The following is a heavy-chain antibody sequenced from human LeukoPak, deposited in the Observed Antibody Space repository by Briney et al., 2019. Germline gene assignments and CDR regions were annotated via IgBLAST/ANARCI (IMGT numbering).Heavy chain of an antibody. J-gene: IGHJ4*02. CDR1: GGSFSSYA. CDR3: ALLYSSGGTGPDDY. CDR2: IIPIFGTA. V-gene: IGHV1-69*06. Sequence: SVKVSCKASGGSFSSYAISWVRQAPGQGLEWMGGIIPIFGTANYAQKFQGRVTITADKSTSTAYMELSSLRSEDTAVYYCALLYSSGGTGPDDYWGQGTLVTVSS. D-gene: IGHD6-19*01.